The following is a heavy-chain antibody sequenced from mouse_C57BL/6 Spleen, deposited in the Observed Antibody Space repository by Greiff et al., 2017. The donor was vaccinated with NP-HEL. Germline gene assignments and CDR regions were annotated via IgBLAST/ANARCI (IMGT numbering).Heavy chain of an antibody. CDR1: GYTFTDYY. J-gene: IGHJ4*01. D-gene: IGHD3-2*02. V-gene: IGHV1-26*01. Sequence: EVQLQQSGPELVKPGASVKISCKASGYTFTDYYMNWVKQSHGKSLEWIGDINPNNGGTSYNQKFKGKATLTVDKSSSTAYMELRSLTSEDSAVYYCAIRQLRFYAMDYWGQGTSVTVSS. CDR2: INPNNGGT. CDR3: AIRQLRFYAMDY.